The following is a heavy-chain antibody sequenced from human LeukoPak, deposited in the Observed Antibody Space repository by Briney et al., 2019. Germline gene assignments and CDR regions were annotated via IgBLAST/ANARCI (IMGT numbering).Heavy chain of an antibody. D-gene: IGHD3-10*01. CDR1: GGSFSGYY. CDR3: ARDRYYGSGSYYNPRRGYFDY. CDR2: INHSGST. Sequence: SETLSLTCAVYGGSFSGYYWSWIRQPPGKGLEWIGEINHSGSTSYNPSLKSRVTISVDTSKNQFSLKLSSVTAADTAVYYCARDRYYGSGSYYNPRRGYFDYWGQGTLVTVSS. V-gene: IGHV4-34*01. J-gene: IGHJ4*02.